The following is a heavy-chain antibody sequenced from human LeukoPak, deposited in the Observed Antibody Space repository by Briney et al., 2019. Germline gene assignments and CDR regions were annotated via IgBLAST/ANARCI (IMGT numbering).Heavy chain of an antibody. D-gene: IGHD3-3*01. V-gene: IGHV4-59*01. CDR1: GGSISSYY. CDR2: IDYSEST. Sequence: SETLSLTCTVSGGSISSYYWSWIRQPPGKGLEWIGYIDYSESTNYNPSLKSRVTISVDTSKNQFSLKLSSVTAADTAVYYCARDLGTNSYDFWSGYYTGMALSYGMDVWGQGTTVTVSS. CDR3: ARDLGTNSYDFWSGYYTGMALSYGMDV. J-gene: IGHJ6*02.